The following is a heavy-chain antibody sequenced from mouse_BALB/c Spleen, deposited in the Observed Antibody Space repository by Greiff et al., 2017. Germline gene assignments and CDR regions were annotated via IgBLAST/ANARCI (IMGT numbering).Heavy chain of an antibody. J-gene: IGHJ4*01. D-gene: IGHD1-1*01. CDR2: IDPENGNT. V-gene: IGHV14-1*02. Sequence: VQLKESGAELVRPGALVKLSCKASGFNIKDYYMHWVKQRPEQGLEWIGWIDPENGNTIYDPKFQGKASITADTSSNTAYLQLSSLTSEDTAVYYCARGGSDYYAMDYWGQGTSVTVSS. CDR3: ARGGSDYYAMDY. CDR1: GFNIKDYY.